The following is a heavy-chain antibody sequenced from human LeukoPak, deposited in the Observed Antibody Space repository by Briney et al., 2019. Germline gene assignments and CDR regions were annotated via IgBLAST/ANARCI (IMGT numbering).Heavy chain of an antibody. D-gene: IGHD3-22*01. V-gene: IGHV4-30-2*01. CDR1: GGSISSGGYS. J-gene: IGHJ4*02. CDR3: ARVGDSSGYYYFDY. Sequence: SETLSLTCAVSGGSISSGGYSWSWIRQPPGKGLEWIGYIYHSGSTYYNPSLKSRVTISVDRSKNQSSLKLSSVTAADTAVYHCARVGDSSGYYYFDYWGQGTLVTVSS. CDR2: IYHSGST.